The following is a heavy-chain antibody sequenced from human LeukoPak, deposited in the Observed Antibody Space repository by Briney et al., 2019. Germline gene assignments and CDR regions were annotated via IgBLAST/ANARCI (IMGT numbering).Heavy chain of an antibody. V-gene: IGHV4-34*01. CDR1: GGSFSGYY. D-gene: IGHD3-22*01. CDR3: VWSYYYDSSGYYSEYFQH. Sequence: SETLSLTCAVYGGSFSGYYWSWIRQPPGKGLEWIGEINHSGSTNYNPSLKSRVTISVDTSKNQFSLKLSSVTAADTAVYYCVWSYYYDSSGYYSEYFQHWGQGTLVTVSS. CDR2: INHSGST. J-gene: IGHJ1*01.